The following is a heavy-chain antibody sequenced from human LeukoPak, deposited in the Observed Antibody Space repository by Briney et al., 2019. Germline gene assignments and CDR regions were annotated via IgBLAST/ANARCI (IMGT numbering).Heavy chain of an antibody. D-gene: IGHD2-15*01. CDR3: ARVVWDCSGGSCYSEATRQGDWYFDL. CDR2: INPRGGST. CDR1: GYTFTSHY. V-gene: IGHV1-46*01. J-gene: IGHJ2*01. Sequence: ASVAVSCKASGYTFTSHYMHWVRQAPGQGLEWMGVINPRGGSTTYAQKFQGRVTMTRDTSTSTVYMELSSLRSEDTAVYYCARVVWDCSGGSCYSEATRQGDWYFDLWGRGTLVSVSS.